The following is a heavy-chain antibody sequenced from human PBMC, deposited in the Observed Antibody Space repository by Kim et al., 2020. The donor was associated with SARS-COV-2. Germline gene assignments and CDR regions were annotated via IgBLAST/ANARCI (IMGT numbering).Heavy chain of an antibody. V-gene: IGHV1-46*01. D-gene: IGHD1-26*01. Sequence: TDFGKKFQGRDTVTRDTSTSTVYMELSGLTSEDTAVYYCARELGGTCYFDYWGQGTLVTVSS. J-gene: IGHJ4*02. CDR2: T. CDR3: ARELGGTCYFDY.